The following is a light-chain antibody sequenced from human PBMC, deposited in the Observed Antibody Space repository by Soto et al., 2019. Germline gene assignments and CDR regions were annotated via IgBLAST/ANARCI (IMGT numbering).Light chain of an antibody. CDR2: RAS. Sequence: EMVMTQSPATLSLSPGERATLSCRASHNINDNLAWYQQKPGQAPRLFIFRASSRATGIPDRFSGGGSGTDFTLTISRLEPEDFAVYYCQQFSSYPLTFGGGTKVDIK. V-gene: IGKV3-20*01. CDR1: HNINDN. J-gene: IGKJ4*01. CDR3: QQFSSYPLT.